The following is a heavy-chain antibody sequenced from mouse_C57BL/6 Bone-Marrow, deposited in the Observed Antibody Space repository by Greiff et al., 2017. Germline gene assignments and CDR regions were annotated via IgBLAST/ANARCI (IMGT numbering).Heavy chain of an antibody. J-gene: IGHJ1*03. Sequence: VKLQQSGAELVRPGTSVKVSCKVSGYALTNYLLEWVKQRPGQGPEWIGVINPGSGGTNYHEKFKGKATLNADKSSSTAYMQLSSLTSEDSAVYFCARKERGYWYFDVWGTGTTVTVSS. CDR3: ARKERGYWYFDV. V-gene: IGHV1-54*01. CDR2: INPGSGGT. CDR1: GYALTNYL.